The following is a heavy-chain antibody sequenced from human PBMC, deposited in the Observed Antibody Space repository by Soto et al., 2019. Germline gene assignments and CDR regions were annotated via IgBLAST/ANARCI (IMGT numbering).Heavy chain of an antibody. J-gene: IGHJ3*01. D-gene: IGHD1-1*01. CDR1: GLTISGKKY. V-gene: IGHV3-53*01. CDR3: ATWHEREHAYDV. Sequence: DVQLVESGGGLIQPGESLRLSCAAFGLTISGKKYVAWVRQAPGKGLEWVSALYDVDGSFYADSVKGRFTTSSDSSKTPVYLQMNDVRPEDTAVYYCATWHEREHAYDVWGQGTTVTVSS. CDR2: LYDVDGS.